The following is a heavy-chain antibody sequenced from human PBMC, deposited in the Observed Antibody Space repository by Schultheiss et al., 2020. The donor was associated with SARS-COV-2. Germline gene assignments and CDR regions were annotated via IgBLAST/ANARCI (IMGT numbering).Heavy chain of an antibody. V-gene: IGHV3-74*01. J-gene: IGHJ4*02. CDR1: GFTFSSYA. D-gene: IGHD1-20*01. CDR2: INSDGSST. Sequence: GGSLRLSCAASGFTFSSYAMSWVRQAPGKGLEWVSRINSDGSSTSYADSVKGRFTISRDNAKNTLYLQMNSLRVEDTAVYYCARDRGNWYDFDYWGQGTLVTVSS. CDR3: ARDRGNWYDFDY.